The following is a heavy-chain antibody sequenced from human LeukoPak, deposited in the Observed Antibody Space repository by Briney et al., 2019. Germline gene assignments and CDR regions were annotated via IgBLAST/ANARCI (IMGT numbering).Heavy chain of an antibody. CDR1: GFTFSSHW. D-gene: IGHD6-13*01. J-gene: IGHJ4*02. CDR2: INPDGSTT. Sequence: GGSLRLSCAASGFTFSSHWMYWVRQAPGKGPVWVSLINPDGSTTTCADSVKGRFTISRDNAKNTLYLQMNSLRAEDTAVYYCARGGLTAACDCWGQGTLVTVSP. CDR3: ARGGLTAACDC. V-gene: IGHV3-74*01.